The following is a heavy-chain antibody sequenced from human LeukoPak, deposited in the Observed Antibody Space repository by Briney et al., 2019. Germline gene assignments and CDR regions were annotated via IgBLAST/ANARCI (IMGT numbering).Heavy chain of an antibody. CDR2: INHSGST. D-gene: IGHD3-9*01. CDR3: ARVAYQSNRIFHMDV. Sequence: PSETLSLTCAVYGGSFSGYYWSWIRQPPGKGLEWIGEINHSGSTNYNPSLKSRVTISVDTSKNQFSLKLSSVTAADTAVYYCARVAYQSNRIFHMDVWGKGTTVTVPS. J-gene: IGHJ6*03. CDR1: GGSFSGYY. V-gene: IGHV4-34*01.